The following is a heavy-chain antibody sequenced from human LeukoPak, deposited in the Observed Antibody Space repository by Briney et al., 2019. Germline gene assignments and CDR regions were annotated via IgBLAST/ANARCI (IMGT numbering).Heavy chain of an antibody. Sequence: GGSLRLSCAASGFTVSSNYMSWVRQAPGKGLEWVSIIYSGGSTYYADSVKGRFTISRDNSKNTLYLQMNSLGAEDTAVYYCASKLWFGEPYWGQGTLVTVSS. CDR3: ASKLWFGEPY. D-gene: IGHD3-10*01. CDR1: GFTVSSNY. V-gene: IGHV3-53*01. J-gene: IGHJ4*02. CDR2: IYSGGST.